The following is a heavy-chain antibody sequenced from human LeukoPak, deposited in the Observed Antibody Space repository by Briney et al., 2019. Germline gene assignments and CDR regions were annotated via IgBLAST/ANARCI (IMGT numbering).Heavy chain of an antibody. Sequence: GGSLRLSCAASGFTFSTYSMNWVRQAPGKGLEWVAVIWYDGSNKYYADSVKGRFTISRDNSKNTLYLQMNSLRAEDTAVYYCAKVGYYGSGSYSYWGQGTLVTVSS. V-gene: IGHV3-33*06. CDR2: IWYDGSNK. CDR1: GFTFSTYS. CDR3: AKVGYYGSGSYSY. D-gene: IGHD3-10*01. J-gene: IGHJ4*02.